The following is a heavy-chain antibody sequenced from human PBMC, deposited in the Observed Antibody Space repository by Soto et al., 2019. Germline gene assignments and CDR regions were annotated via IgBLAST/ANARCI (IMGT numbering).Heavy chain of an antibody. Sequence: ASVKVSCKASGYTFTSYGISWVRQAPGQGLEWMGWISAYNGNTNYAQKLQGRVTMTTDTSTSTAYMELRSLRSDDTAVYYCARSYSSASRGYNWFDPWGQGTLVTVSS. CDR3: ARSYSSASRGYNWFDP. CDR2: ISAYNGNT. D-gene: IGHD6-19*01. J-gene: IGHJ5*02. CDR1: GYTFTSYG. V-gene: IGHV1-18*01.